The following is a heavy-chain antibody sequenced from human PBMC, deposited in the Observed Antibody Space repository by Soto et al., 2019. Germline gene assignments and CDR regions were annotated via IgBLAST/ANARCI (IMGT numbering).Heavy chain of an antibody. D-gene: IGHD3-10*01. CDR2: ISGRGDRI. V-gene: IGHV3-23*01. J-gene: IGHJ4*02. CDR3: AKKVNSGPGSQYFDY. CDR1: GFTLNNFA. Sequence: EVQLLESGGGLVQPGGPLRLSCAASGFTLNNFAMSWVRQAPGRGLEWVSGISGRGDRINYADSVKGRFTVSRDNSRNTLYLQMNSLRVEDTAVYYCAKKVNSGPGSQYFDYWGQGTLVTVSS.